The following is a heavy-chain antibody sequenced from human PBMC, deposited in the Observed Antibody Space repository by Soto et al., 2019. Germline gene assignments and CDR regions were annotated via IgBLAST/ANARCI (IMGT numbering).Heavy chain of an antibody. J-gene: IGHJ3*02. CDR2: ISNSGST. V-gene: IGHV4-59*01. D-gene: IGHD3-22*01. Sequence: SETLSLSCTVSGDSISGYYWSWIRQPPGKGLEWIAYISNSGSTNYNPSLKSRVTISVDTSKNQFSLKLSSVTAADTAVYYCARAVGYYDSSGPYAFDIWGQGTMVTVS. CDR1: GDSISGYY. CDR3: ARAVGYYDSSGPYAFDI.